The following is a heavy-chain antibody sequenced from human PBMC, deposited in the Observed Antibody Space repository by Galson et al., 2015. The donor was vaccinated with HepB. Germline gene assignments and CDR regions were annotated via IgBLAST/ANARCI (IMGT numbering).Heavy chain of an antibody. J-gene: IGHJ4*02. V-gene: IGHV3-30*02. Sequence: SLRLSCAASGFTFSSYGMHWVRQAPGKGLEWVAFIRYDGSNKYYADSVKGRFTISRDNSKNTLYLQMNSLRAEDTAVYYCAKNDRWGGWLQDPIGAAGVDYWGQGTLVTVSS. D-gene: IGHD5-24*01. CDR3: AKNDRWGGWLQDPIGAAGVDY. CDR1: GFTFSSYG. CDR2: IRYDGSNK.